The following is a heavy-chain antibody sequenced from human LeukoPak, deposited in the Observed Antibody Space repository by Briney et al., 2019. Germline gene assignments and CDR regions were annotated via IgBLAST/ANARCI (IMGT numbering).Heavy chain of an antibody. D-gene: IGHD2-15*01. CDR1: GFTFSSYA. Sequence: GGSLRLSCAASGFTFSSYAMSWVRQAPGKGLEWVSAISGSGGSTYYADSVKGRFTISRDNAKNSLYLQMNSLRAEDTAVYYCARDSGGWYDHWGQGTLVTVSS. CDR3: ARDSGGWYDH. J-gene: IGHJ5*02. CDR2: ISGSGGST. V-gene: IGHV3-23*01.